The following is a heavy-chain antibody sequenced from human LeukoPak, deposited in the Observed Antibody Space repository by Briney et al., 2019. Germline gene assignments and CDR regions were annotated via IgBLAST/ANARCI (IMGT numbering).Heavy chain of an antibody. Sequence: GGSLRLSCAASGFIFSNYAMTWVRQAPGKGPEWVSSINEVDQNTYYADSVKGRFTVSRDNSKNMLFLQMNSLRVEDTAVYYCAKQFLETHWGQGTLVTVSS. CDR2: INEVDQNT. CDR1: GFIFSNYA. V-gene: IGHV3-23*01. D-gene: IGHD1-1*01. CDR3: AKQFLETH. J-gene: IGHJ4*02.